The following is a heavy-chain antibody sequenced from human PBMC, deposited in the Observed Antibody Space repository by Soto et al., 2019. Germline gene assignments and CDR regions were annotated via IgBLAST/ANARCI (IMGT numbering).Heavy chain of an antibody. V-gene: IGHV3-74*01. CDR1: GFTFSSYW. D-gene: IGHD3-3*01. Sequence: GGSLRLSCAASGFTFSSYWMHWVRQAPGKGLVWVSRINSDGSSTSYADSVKGRFTISRDNAKNTLYLQMNSLRAEDTAVYYCARDLAIFGVVRFSRGGLDVWGQGTTVTVSS. J-gene: IGHJ6*02. CDR3: ARDLAIFGVVRFSRGGLDV. CDR2: INSDGSST.